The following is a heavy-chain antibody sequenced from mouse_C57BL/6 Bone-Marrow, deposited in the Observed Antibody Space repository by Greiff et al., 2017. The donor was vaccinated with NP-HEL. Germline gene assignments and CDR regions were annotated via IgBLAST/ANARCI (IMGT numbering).Heavy chain of an antibody. V-gene: IGHV1-54*01. CDR1: GYAFTNYL. J-gene: IGHJ1*03. CDR2: INPGSGGT. Sequence: QVTLKVSGAELVRPGTSVKVSCKASGYAFTNYLIEWVKQRPGQGLEWIGVINPGSGGTNYNEKFKGKATLTADKSSSTAYMQLSSLTSEDSAVYFCARAGYYWYFDVWGTGTTVTVSS. CDR3: ARAGYYWYFDV. D-gene: IGHD2-2*01.